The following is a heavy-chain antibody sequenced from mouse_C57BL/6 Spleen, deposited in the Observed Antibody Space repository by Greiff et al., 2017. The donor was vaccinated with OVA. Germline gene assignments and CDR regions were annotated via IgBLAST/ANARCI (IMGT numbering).Heavy chain of an antibody. CDR2: IDPENGDT. V-gene: IGHV14-4*01. CDR3: TVWLRRAMDY. CDR1: GFNIKDDY. Sequence: DVQLQESGAELVRPGASVKLSCTASGFNIKDDYMHWVKQRPEQGLEWIGWIDPENGDTEYASKFQGKATITADTSSNTAYLQLSSLTSEDTAVYYCTVWLRRAMDYWGQGTSVTVSS. J-gene: IGHJ4*01. D-gene: IGHD2-2*01.